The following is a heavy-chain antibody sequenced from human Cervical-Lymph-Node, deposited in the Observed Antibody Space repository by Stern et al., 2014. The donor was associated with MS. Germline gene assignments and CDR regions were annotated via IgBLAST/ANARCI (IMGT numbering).Heavy chain of an antibody. Sequence: EVQLVESGGGLVQPGGSLRLSCAASGFTFSSYAMSWVRQAPGKGLEWVSAISGSGGSTSYADSVKGRFTISRDNSKNTLYLQMNSLRAEDTAVYYCAKGDIVVVPAARGFDPWGQGTLVTVSS. J-gene: IGHJ5*02. D-gene: IGHD2-2*01. CDR1: GFTFSSYA. CDR3: AKGDIVVVPAARGFDP. CDR2: ISGSGGST. V-gene: IGHV3-23*04.